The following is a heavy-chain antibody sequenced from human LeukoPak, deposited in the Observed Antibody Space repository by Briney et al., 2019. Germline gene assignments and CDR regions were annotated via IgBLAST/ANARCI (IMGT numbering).Heavy chain of an antibody. CDR2: INPNSGGT. CDR1: GYTFTGYY. CDR3: AREGDYYDSSGSTPGGQDDAFDI. Sequence: GASVKVSCKASGYTFTGYYMHWVRQAPGQGLEWMGWINPNSGGTNYAQKFQGRATMTRDTSISTAYMELSRLRSDDTAVYYCAREGDYYDSSGSTPGGQDDAFDIWGQGTMVTVSS. V-gene: IGHV1-2*02. J-gene: IGHJ3*02. D-gene: IGHD3-22*01.